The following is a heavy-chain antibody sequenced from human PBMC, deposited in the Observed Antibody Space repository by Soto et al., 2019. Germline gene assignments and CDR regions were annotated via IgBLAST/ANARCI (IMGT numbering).Heavy chain of an antibody. CDR3: ARDTYSAHDYRRFHYNGMDV. Sequence: GGSLRLSCAASGFTFSNYWMHWVRQAPGKGLVWVSRMNSEGSSTTYADSVKGRFTISRDNAKNTLYLQMNSLRPEDTAAYYCARDTYSAHDYRRFHYNGMDVWGQGTTVTVSS. J-gene: IGHJ6*02. CDR1: GFTFSNYW. D-gene: IGHD5-12*01. CDR2: MNSEGSST. V-gene: IGHV3-74*01.